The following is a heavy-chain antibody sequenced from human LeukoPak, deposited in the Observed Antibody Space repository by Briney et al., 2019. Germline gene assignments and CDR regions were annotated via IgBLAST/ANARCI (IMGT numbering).Heavy chain of an antibody. CDR2: MRYDGSSK. CDR1: GFTFSSYG. J-gene: IGHJ4*02. Sequence: GGSLRLSCAASGFTFSSYGMHWVRQARGKGLEWVAFMRYDGSSKYYADSVKGRFTISRDNSKNTLYLQMNSLRAEDTGVYYCAKDLVPTVTGTECDYWGQGTLVTVSS. CDR3: AKDLVPTVTGTECDY. V-gene: IGHV3-30*02. D-gene: IGHD6-19*01.